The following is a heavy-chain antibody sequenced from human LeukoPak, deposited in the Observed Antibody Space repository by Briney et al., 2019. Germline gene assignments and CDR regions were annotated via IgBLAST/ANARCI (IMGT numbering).Heavy chain of an antibody. CDR2: INSDGSST. CDR1: GFTFSSYN. Sequence: GGSLRLSCAASGFTFSSYNMNWVRQAPGKGLVWVSRINSDGSSTNYADSAKGRFTISRDNAKNTLYLQMNSLRVEDMAVYYCARLRYGPYGMDVWGQGTTVTVSS. V-gene: IGHV3-74*01. D-gene: IGHD3-16*02. CDR3: ARLRYGPYGMDV. J-gene: IGHJ6*02.